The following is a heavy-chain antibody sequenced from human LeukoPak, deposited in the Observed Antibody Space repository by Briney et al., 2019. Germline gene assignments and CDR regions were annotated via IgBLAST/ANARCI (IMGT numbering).Heavy chain of an antibody. CDR1: GFTFSSYW. CDR2: IKSDGSRT. D-gene: IGHD2-2*01. Sequence: GGSLRLSCAVSGFTFSSYWMHWVRQAPGKGLVWVSRIKSDGSRTSYADSVKGRFTISRDNAKNSLYLQMNSLRADDTAVYYCASVVDYYYGMDVWGQGTTVTVSS. V-gene: IGHV3-74*01. J-gene: IGHJ6*02. CDR3: ASVVDYYYGMDV.